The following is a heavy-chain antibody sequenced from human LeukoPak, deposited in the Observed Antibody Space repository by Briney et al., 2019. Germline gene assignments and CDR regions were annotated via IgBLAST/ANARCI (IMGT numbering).Heavy chain of an antibody. V-gene: IGHV3-7*01. J-gene: IGHJ4*02. Sequence: PGRSLRLSCTASGLTFGDYAMSWVRQAPGKGLEWVANINQDGSEKFYVDSVKGRFTISRDNAKNSLYLQMNSLRVEDTALYYCARDQGAAGDYWGQGTLVTVSS. CDR3: ARDQGAAGDY. CDR2: INQDGSEK. D-gene: IGHD6-13*01. CDR1: GLTFGDYA.